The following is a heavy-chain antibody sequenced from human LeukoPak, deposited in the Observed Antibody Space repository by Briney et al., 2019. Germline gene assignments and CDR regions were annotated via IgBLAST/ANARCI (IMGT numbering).Heavy chain of an antibody. CDR3: AKGAKGTLNWFDP. CDR1: GFTFSSYG. V-gene: IGHV3-30*18. J-gene: IGHJ5*02. D-gene: IGHD2/OR15-2a*01. CDR2: ISYDGSNK. Sequence: GGSLRLSCAASGFTFSSYGMHWVRQAPGKGLEWVAVISYDGSNKYYADSVKGRFTISRDDSKNTLYLQMNSLRAEDTAVYYCAKGAKGTLNWFDPWGQGTLVTVSS.